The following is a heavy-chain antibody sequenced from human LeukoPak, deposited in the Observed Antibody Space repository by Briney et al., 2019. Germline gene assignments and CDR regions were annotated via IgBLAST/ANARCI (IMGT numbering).Heavy chain of an antibody. CDR1: GFTFSSYG. CDR3: AEPPDNYYYYYGMDV. Sequence: PGGSLRLSCAASGFTFSSYGMHWVRQAPGKGLEWVAVISYDGSNKYYADSVKGRFTISRDNSKNTLYLQMNSLRAEDTAVYYCAEPPDNYYYYYGMDVWGKGTTVTVSS. CDR2: ISYDGSNK. J-gene: IGHJ6*04. V-gene: IGHV3-30*18.